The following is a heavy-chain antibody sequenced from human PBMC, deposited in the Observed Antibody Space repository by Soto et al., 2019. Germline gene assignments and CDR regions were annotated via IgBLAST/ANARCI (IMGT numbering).Heavy chain of an antibody. J-gene: IGHJ6*04. CDR1: GFTLSGRS. CDR3: ARGWFGPDV. D-gene: IGHD3-10*01. Sequence: EVQLVESGGGLVQPGGSLRLSCAASGFTLSGRSMHWVRQVPGKGLVWVSGIDNAGTDSTYADSVKGRFTSSRDNAKNMLYLQINSLRVEDTAVYYCARGWFGPDVWGKGTTVTVSS. CDR2: IDNAGTDS. V-gene: IGHV3-74*01.